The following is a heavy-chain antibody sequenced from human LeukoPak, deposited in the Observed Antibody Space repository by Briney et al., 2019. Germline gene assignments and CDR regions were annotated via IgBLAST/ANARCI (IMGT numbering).Heavy chain of an antibody. CDR2: ISSSSSTI. CDR1: GFTFSPYN. CDR3: ARVDGRLYCYYYMDV. J-gene: IGHJ6*03. V-gene: IGHV3-48*01. Sequence: GGSLRLSCAASGFTFSPYNMNWIRQAPGKGLEWVSYISSSSSTIYYADSVKGRFTISRDNAKNSLYLQMNSLRAEDMAVYYCARVDGRLYCYYYMDVWGKGTTVTVSS. D-gene: IGHD1-26*01.